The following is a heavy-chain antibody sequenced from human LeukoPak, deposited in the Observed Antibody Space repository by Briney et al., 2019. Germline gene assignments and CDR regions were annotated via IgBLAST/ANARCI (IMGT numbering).Heavy chain of an antibody. CDR2: IYYSGST. V-gene: IGHV4-31*03. D-gene: IGHD4-4*01. Sequence: KPSETLSLTCTVSGGSIRSGDYSWNWLRQHPGKGLEWIGYIYYSGSTYYNPSLTSRVTMSVDTSKNQFSLKLSSVTAADTAIYYCARDHTETSSLNFRNYYYYGMDIWGQGTTVIVSS. CDR1: GGSIRSGDYS. J-gene: IGHJ6*02. CDR3: ARDHTETSSLNFRNYYYYGMDI.